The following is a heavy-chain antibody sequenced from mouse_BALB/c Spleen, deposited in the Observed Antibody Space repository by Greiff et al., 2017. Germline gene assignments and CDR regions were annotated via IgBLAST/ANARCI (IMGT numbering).Heavy chain of an antibody. CDR1: GYTFTDYA. J-gene: IGHJ3*01. CDR3: ARGANKYGNHWFAY. Sequence: QVQLQQSGAELVRPGVSVKISCKGSGYTFTDYAMHWVKQSHAKSLEWIGVISTYYGDASYNQKFKGKATMTVDKSSSTAYMELARLTSEDSAIYYCARGANKYGNHWFAYWGQGTLVTVSA. V-gene: IGHV1S137*01. CDR2: ISTYYGDA. D-gene: IGHD2-10*02.